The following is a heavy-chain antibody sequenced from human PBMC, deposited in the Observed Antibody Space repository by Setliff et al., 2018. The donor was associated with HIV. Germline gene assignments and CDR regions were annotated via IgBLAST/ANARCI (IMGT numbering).Heavy chain of an antibody. CDR3: ARTSIEAGHNHFDY. D-gene: IGHD6-6*01. Sequence: SETLSLTCTVSGVSIGAGNFYWTWIRQPAGKGLEWIGHVYSSGSTYYNPSLKSRVTISVDTSKNQFSLKMSSVTAADTAVYFCARTSIEAGHNHFDYWGQGTLVTVSS. V-gene: IGHV4-61*09. CDR1: GVSIGAGNFY. J-gene: IGHJ4*02. CDR2: VYSSGST.